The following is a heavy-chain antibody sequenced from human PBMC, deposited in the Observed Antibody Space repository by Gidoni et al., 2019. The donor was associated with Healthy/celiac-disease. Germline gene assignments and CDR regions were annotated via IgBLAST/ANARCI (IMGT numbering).Heavy chain of an antibody. V-gene: IGHV4-39*01. CDR2: IYYSGST. CDR1: GGSISSSSYY. D-gene: IGHD6-19*01. Sequence: QLQLQESGPGLVKPSETLSLTCTVSGGSISSSSYYWGWIRQPPGKGLEWIGSIYYSGSTYYNPSLKSRVTISVDTSKNQFSLKLSSVTAADTAVYYCARQHIAVAALGWFDPWGQGTLVTVSS. CDR3: ARQHIAVAALGWFDP. J-gene: IGHJ5*02.